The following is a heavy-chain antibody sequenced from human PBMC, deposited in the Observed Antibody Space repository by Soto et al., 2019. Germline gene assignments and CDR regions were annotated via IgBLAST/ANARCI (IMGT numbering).Heavy chain of an antibody. CDR2: IYYSGST. Sequence: TSETLSLTCTVSGGSISSGGYYWSWIRQHPGKGLEWIGYIYYSGSTYYNPSLKSRVTISVDTSKNQFSLKLSSVTAADTAVDYCASGYRNWFDPWGQGTLVTVAS. V-gene: IGHV4-31*03. CDR1: GGSISSGGYY. D-gene: IGHD3-16*02. J-gene: IGHJ5*02. CDR3: ASGYRNWFDP.